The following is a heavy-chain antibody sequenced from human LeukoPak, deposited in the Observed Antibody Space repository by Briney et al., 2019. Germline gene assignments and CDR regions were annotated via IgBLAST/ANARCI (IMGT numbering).Heavy chain of an antibody. Sequence: SETLSLTCAVYGGSLSGHYWNWLRQPPGKGLEWIGEINHSGSTTYNPSLKSRVTISIDTSKNQFSLKLSSVTAADTAVYYCARAPGGWSMDVWGQGTTVTVSS. D-gene: IGHD2-15*01. CDR3: ARAPGGWSMDV. CDR1: GGSLSGHY. V-gene: IGHV4-34*01. CDR2: INHSGST. J-gene: IGHJ6*02.